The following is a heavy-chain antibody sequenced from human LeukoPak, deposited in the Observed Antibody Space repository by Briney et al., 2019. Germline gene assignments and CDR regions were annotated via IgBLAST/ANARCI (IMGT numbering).Heavy chain of an antibody. CDR3: APRNFSDYGDYVPWFDP. V-gene: IGHV4-34*01. CDR2: INHSGST. CDR1: GGSFSGYY. J-gene: IGHJ5*02. D-gene: IGHD4-17*01. Sequence: SETLSLTCAVYGGSFSGYYWSWIRQPPGKGLERIGEINHSGSTNYNPSLKSRVTISVDTSKNQFSLKLSSVTAADTAVYYCAPRNFSDYGDYVPWFDPWGQGTLVTVSS.